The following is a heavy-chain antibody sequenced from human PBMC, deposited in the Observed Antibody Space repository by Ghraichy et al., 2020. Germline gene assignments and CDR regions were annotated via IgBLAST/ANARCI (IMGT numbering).Heavy chain of an antibody. V-gene: IGHV3-9*01. D-gene: IGHD3-10*01. CDR2: ISWNSGSI. CDR1: GFTFDDYA. CDR3: AKGPLYGSGSQWAPNYGMDV. Sequence: GGSLRLSCAASGFTFDDYAMHWVRQAPGKGLEWVSGISWNSGSIGYADSVKGRFTISRDNAKNSLYLQMNSLRAEDTALYYCAKGPLYGSGSQWAPNYGMDVWGQGTTVTVSS. J-gene: IGHJ6*02.